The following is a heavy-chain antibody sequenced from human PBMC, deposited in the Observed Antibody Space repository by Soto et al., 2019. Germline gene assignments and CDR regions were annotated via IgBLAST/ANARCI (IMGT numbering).Heavy chain of an antibody. V-gene: IGHV1-18*01. CDR2: ISAYNGNT. CDR3: ARESVEQSINY. J-gene: IGHJ4*02. Sequence: QVQLVQSGAEVKKPGASVKVSCKASGYTFTSYGISWVRQAPGQGLEWMRWISAYNGNTKYAQKLQGRLTMTTATTTSTAYMELRSLRSDDTAVYYCARESVEQSINYWGQGTLVTVSS. D-gene: IGHD6-19*01. CDR1: GYTFTSYG.